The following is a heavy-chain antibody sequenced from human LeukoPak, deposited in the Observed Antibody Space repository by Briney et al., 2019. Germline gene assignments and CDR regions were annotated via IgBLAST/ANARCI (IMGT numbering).Heavy chain of an antibody. V-gene: IGHV4-59*01. Sequence: KASETLSLTCAVYGGSFSGYYWSWIRQPPGKGLEWIGYIYYSGSTNYNPSLKSRVTISVDTSKNQFSLRLCSVAAADTAVYHCARVTGYMIEDYFDYRGQGTLVTVSS. J-gene: IGHJ4*02. CDR2: IYYSGST. CDR3: ARVTGYMIEDYFDY. D-gene: IGHD3-22*01. CDR1: GGSFSGYY.